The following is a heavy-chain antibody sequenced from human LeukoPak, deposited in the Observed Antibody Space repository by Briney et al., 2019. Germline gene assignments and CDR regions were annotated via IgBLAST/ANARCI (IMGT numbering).Heavy chain of an antibody. Sequence: PGGSLRLSCAASGFTFSDYNMNWVRQAPGKGLEWVSVISTSSTYIYYADSVKGRFTIPRDNAKNSLYLQMNSLRAEDTAVYYCARVSTAVSLAIDYWGQGTLVTVST. V-gene: IGHV3-21*06. CDR3: ARVSTAVSLAIDY. D-gene: IGHD6-13*01. CDR2: ISTSSTYI. J-gene: IGHJ4*02. CDR1: GFTFSDYN.